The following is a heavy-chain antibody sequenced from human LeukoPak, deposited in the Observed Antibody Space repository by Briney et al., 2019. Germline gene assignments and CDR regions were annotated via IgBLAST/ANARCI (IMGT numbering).Heavy chain of an antibody. Sequence: SETLSLTCAVYGGSFSGYYWSWIRQPPGKGLEGIGEINHSGSTNYNPSLKSRVTISVDTSRNQFSLKLSSVTAADTAVYYCARGLPYYYDSSGYYYEGLTPYYFDYWGQGTLLTVSS. CDR1: GGSFSGYY. D-gene: IGHD3-22*01. CDR3: ARGLPYYYDSSGYYYEGLTPYYFDY. CDR2: INHSGST. V-gene: IGHV4-34*01. J-gene: IGHJ4*02.